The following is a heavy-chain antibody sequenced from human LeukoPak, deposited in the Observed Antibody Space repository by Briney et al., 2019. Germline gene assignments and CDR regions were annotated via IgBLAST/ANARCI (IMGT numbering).Heavy chain of an antibody. CDR3: ARITTGWFDH. CDR2: IKQDGSEK. V-gene: IGHV3-7*01. J-gene: IGHJ5*02. CDR1: GFTFSIYW. D-gene: IGHD4-11*01. Sequence: GGSLTLSCAASGFTFSIYWMSWVRQAPGKGLEWVANIKQDGSEKYYVGSVKGRFTISRDNAKNSLYLQMNSLRAEDTAVYYCARITTGWFDHWGQGILVTVSS.